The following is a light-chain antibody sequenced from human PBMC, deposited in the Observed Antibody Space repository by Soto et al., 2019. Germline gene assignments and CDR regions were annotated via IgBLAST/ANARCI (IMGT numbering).Light chain of an antibody. CDR1: QSVAGN. Sequence: EIVMTQSPATLSVSPGETATLSCRASQSVAGNLAWYQQKPGQPPRLLTYGVSTMATGVPARFSGSGSETDFSVTISSLEIEDFALYDGQQSNNWPPLTFVGGSYVEIK. CDR2: GVS. J-gene: IGKJ4*01. CDR3: QQSNNWPPLT. V-gene: IGKV3-15*01.